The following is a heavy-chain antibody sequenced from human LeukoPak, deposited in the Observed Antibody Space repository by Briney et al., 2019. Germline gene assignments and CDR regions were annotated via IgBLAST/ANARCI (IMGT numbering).Heavy chain of an antibody. CDR1: GGSMSRYY. CDR3: ARLDAGYSGYFDH. V-gene: IGHV4-59*08. Sequence: SETLSLTCTVSGGSMSRYYWTWIRQPPGKGLEWIGYIYYSGTTNYIPSLKSRLTISLDTSRSQFSLKLNSVTAADTAVYYCARLDAGYSGYFDHWGQGALVTVSS. J-gene: IGHJ4*02. CDR2: IYYSGTT. D-gene: IGHD4-23*01.